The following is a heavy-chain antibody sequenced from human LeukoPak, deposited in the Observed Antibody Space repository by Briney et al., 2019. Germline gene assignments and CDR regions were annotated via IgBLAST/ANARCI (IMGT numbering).Heavy chain of an antibody. CDR1: GGSIRSFF. CDR2: IYHTGST. D-gene: IGHD6-6*01. J-gene: IGHJ2*01. Sequence: SETLSLTCTVSGGSIRSFFWSWLRQPPGKPLEWLGHIYHTGSTNYNPSFKSRLTISVDTSKNQFSLKLSSVTAADTAVYYCAGCHGSRIAARTWWYFDLWGRGTLVTVSS. V-gene: IGHV4-59*01. CDR3: AGCHGSRIAARTWWYFDL.